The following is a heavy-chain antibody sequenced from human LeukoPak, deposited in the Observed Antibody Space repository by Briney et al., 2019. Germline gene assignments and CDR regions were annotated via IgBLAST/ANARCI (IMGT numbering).Heavy chain of an antibody. Sequence: GGSLRLSCAASGFTFSSYWMHWVRQAPGKGLVWVSRINSDGSSTSYADSVKGRFTISRDNAKNTLYLQMNSLRAEDTAVYYRARARPYYDILTGTRRDDAFDIWGQGTMVTVSS. CDR2: INSDGSST. CDR1: GFTFSSYW. J-gene: IGHJ3*02. D-gene: IGHD3-9*01. V-gene: IGHV3-74*01. CDR3: ARARPYYDILTGTRRDDAFDI.